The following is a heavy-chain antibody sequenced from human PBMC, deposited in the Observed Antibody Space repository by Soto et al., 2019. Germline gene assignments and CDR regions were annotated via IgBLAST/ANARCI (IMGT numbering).Heavy chain of an antibody. CDR3: ARDPPYSSSFSFDY. CDR2: ISYDGSNK. J-gene: IGHJ4*02. D-gene: IGHD6-6*01. Sequence: RRLSCAASGFTFSSYAMHWVRQAPGKGLEWVAVISYDGSNKYYADSVKGRFTISRDNSKNTLYLQMNSLRAEDTAVYYCARDPPYSSSFSFDYWGQGTLVTVSS. CDR1: GFTFSSYA. V-gene: IGHV3-30-3*01.